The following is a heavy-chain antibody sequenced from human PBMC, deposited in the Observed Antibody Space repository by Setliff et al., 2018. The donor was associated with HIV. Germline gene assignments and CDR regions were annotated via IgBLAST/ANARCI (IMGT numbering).Heavy chain of an antibody. CDR2: IYYTGSN. CDR1: GGSINSYF. D-gene: IGHD3-16*01. CDR3: ATERWLYQNFDS. Sequence: PSETLSLTCTVSGGSINSYFWSWIRQPPGKGLEWIAYIYYTGSNNYNPSLKSRVTMSVDTSKNQFSLNLNSVTATDTAIYYCATERWLYQNFDSWGQGTQVTVSS. J-gene: IGHJ4*02. V-gene: IGHV4-59*08.